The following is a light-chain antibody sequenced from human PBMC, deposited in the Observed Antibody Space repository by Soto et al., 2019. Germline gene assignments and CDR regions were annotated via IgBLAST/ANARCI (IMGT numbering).Light chain of an antibody. CDR1: QDIRKY. CDR2: DAP. V-gene: IGKV1-33*01. J-gene: IGKJ4*01. Sequence: DIPMTQSPSSLAASVGDRVTIISHASQDIRKYLNWYCKKPGKAPKRLIYDAPNLGTGVPSRISGSGSGTDITFTIGSLQPGQSMIISLQTFGGGTKVEIK. CDR3: QT.